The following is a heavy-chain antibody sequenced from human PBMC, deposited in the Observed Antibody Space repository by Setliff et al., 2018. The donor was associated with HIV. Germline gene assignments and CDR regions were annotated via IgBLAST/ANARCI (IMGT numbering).Heavy chain of an antibody. D-gene: IGHD3-10*01. Sequence: SETLSLTCVVSGVSISNSLWWTWVRQPPGKGLEWIGEVSHSGSTNYNPSLKSRVTMSVDTSKNQFSLRLSSVTAADTAVYYCAREYYYGSGSSFDPWGQGTLVTVSS. V-gene: IGHV4-4*02. CDR3: AREYYYGSGSSFDP. CDR2: VSHSGST. J-gene: IGHJ5*02. CDR1: GVSISNSLW.